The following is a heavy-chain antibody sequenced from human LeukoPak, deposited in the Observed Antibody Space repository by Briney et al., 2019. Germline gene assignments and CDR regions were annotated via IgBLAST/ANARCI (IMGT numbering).Heavy chain of an antibody. D-gene: IGHD3-22*01. CDR3: ADRVDY. CDR2: ISYDGSNK. Sequence: PGGSLRLSCAASGFIFNTYAMNWVRQAPGKGLEWVAVISYDGSNKYYADSVKGRFTISRDNSKNTLYLQMNSLRAEDTAVYYCADRVDYWGQGTLVTVSS. J-gene: IGHJ4*02. CDR1: GFIFNTYA. V-gene: IGHV3-30-3*01.